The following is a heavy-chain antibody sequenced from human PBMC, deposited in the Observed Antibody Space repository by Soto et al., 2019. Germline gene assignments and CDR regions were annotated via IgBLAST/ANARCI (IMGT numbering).Heavy chain of an antibody. D-gene: IGHD1-20*01. Sequence: GGSLRLSCAASGFTFSAYWMSWVRQTPGKGLEWVANIKHDGSEKYYVDSVKGRFTISRDNAKNSLFLEMNSLRAEDTAVFYCALITRGFSMDVCGQRTTETVSS. CDR1: GFTFSAYW. CDR3: ALITRGFSMDV. J-gene: IGHJ6*02. CDR2: IKHDGSEK. V-gene: IGHV3-7*01.